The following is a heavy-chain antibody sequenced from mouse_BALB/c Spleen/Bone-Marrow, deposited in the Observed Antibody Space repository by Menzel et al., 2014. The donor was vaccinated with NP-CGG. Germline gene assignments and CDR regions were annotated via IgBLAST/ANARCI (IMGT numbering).Heavy chain of an antibody. CDR1: GFTFTNYF. CDR3: ARDYNGYFDF. D-gene: IGHD6-1*01. J-gene: IGHJ2*01. V-gene: IGHV7-3*02. CDR2: IRNKANGYTT. Sequence: DVMLVESGGGLVQPGGSLRLSCTTSGFTFTNYFMTWVRQPPGKALEWLGFIRNKANGYTTEYNPSVKGRFTISRDNSQGIFYLQMNTLRAVDSAIYYCARDYNGYFDFWGQGTTLTVSS.